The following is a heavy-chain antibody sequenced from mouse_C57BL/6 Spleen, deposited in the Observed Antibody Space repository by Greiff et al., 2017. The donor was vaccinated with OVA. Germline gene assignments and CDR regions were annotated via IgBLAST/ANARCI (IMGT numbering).Heavy chain of an antibody. D-gene: IGHD1-1*01. CDR2: IDPSDSYT. CDR3: ARPHYGSSYDWYFDV. Sequence: QVQLQQSGAELVMPGASVKLSCKASGYTFTSYWMHWVKQRPGQGLEWIGEIDPSDSYTNYNQKFKGKSTLTVDKSSSTAYMQLSSLTSEDSAVYYCARPHYGSSYDWYFDVWGTGTTVTVSS. V-gene: IGHV1-69*01. J-gene: IGHJ1*03. CDR1: GYTFTSYW.